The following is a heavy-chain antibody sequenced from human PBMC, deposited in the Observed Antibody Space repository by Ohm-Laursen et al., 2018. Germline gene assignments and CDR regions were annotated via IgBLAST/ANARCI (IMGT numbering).Heavy chain of an antibody. J-gene: IGHJ1*01. CDR3: ARRAGVVTDYQH. V-gene: IGHV1-8*01. D-gene: IGHD2-21*02. CDR2: MNPKSGNT. Sequence: SVKVSCKASGYTFINYDIHWVRQASGQGLEWMGWMNPKSGNTGYAQKFQGRVTMTRNTSISTAYMELSSLRSEDTAVYYCARRAGVVTDYQHWGQGTLVTVSS. CDR1: GYTFINYD.